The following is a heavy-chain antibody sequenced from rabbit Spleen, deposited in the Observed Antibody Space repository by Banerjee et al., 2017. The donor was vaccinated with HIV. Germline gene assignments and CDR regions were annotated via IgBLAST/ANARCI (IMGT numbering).Heavy chain of an antibody. CDR1: GFDFTSYY. CDR2: IYGGGGNT. D-gene: IGHD8-1*01. Sequence: QEQLEESGGDLVKPEGSLTLTCTASGFDFTSYYMCWVRQAPGKGLELIACIYGGGGNTYYANWAKGRFTISKTSSTTVTLEMTRLTAADTATYFCARDTASSFSSYGMDLWGPGTMVTVS. CDR3: ARDTASSFSSYGMDL. V-gene: IGHV1S45*01. J-gene: IGHJ6*01.